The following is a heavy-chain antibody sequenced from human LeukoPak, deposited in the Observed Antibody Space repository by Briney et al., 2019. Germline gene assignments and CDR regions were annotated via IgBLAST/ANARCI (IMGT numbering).Heavy chain of an antibody. V-gene: IGHV4-34*01. D-gene: IGHD6-13*01. Sequence: PSETLSLTCAVYGGSFSGYYWSWIRQPPGKGLEWIGEINHSGSTNYNPSLKSRVTISVDTSKTQFSLKLSSVTAADTAVYYCATAHSSPYNWFDPWGQGTLVTVSS. J-gene: IGHJ5*02. CDR1: GGSFSGYY. CDR3: ATAHSSPYNWFDP. CDR2: INHSGST.